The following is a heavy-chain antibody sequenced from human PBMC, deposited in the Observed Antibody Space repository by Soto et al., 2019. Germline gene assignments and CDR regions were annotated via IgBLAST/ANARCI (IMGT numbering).Heavy chain of an antibody. Sequence: KASETLSLTCTVSGGSISSGDYYWSWIRQPPGKGLEWIGYIYYSGSTYYNPSLKSRVTISVDTSKNQFSLKLSSVTAADTAVYYCARVDCSGGSCYSDYWGQGTLVTVSS. CDR3: ARVDCSGGSCYSDY. V-gene: IGHV4-30-4*01. CDR2: IYYSGST. J-gene: IGHJ4*02. CDR1: GGSISSGDYY. D-gene: IGHD2-15*01.